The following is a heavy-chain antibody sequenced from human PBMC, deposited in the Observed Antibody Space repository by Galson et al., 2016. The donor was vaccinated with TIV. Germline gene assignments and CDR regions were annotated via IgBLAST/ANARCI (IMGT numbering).Heavy chain of an antibody. CDR2: MNPNSGNT. Sequence: SVKVSCKASGYTFTSYAINWVRQATGQGLEWMGWMNPNSGNTGYAQKFRGRVTMTRNTSVRTAYMELSSLRSEDTAVYYWARSGDHGDYWGQGALVTVSS. V-gene: IGHV1-8*02. J-gene: IGHJ4*02. CDR3: ARSGDHGDY. CDR1: GYTFTSYA. D-gene: IGHD4-17*01.